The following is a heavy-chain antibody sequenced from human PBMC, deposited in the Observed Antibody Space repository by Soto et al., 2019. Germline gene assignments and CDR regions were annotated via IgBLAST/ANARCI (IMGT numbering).Heavy chain of an antibody. V-gene: IGHV6-1*01. J-gene: IGHJ6*02. CDR1: GDSVSSNSAA. CDR3: AREDKLNHGYNYNYYYGVDV. Sequence: SQTLSLTCAISGDSVSSNSAAWNWIRQSPSRGLEWLGRTYYRSKWYNDYAVSVKSRITTNPDTSKNQFSLQLNSVTPEDTAVYYCAREDKLNHGYNYNYYYGVDVWGQGTTVTVSS. CDR2: TYYRSKWYN. D-gene: IGHD5-12*01.